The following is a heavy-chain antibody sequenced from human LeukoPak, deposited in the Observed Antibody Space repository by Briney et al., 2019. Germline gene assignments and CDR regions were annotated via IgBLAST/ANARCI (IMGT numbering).Heavy chain of an antibody. CDR3: VRHAGRAGGQ. CDR2: ISASGDDI. D-gene: IGHD3-10*01. V-gene: IGHV3-11*01. Sequence: KSGGSLRLSCAASGFNFGGHYMSWVRQAPGKGPEWISYISASGDDIAYADSVKGRFTISRDNAKNSLRLQMNSLRVEDTAVYHCVRHAGRAGGQWGQGTLIAVSS. J-gene: IGHJ4*02. CDR1: GFNFGGHY.